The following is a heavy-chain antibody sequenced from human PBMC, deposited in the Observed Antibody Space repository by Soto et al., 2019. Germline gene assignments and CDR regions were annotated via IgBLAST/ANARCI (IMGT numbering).Heavy chain of an antibody. Sequence: ASVKVSCKASGYTFTSYAMHWVRQAPGQRLEWMGWINAGNGNTKYSQKFQGRVTITRDTSASTAYMELSSLRSEDTAVYYCARELIYDILTGPQRGFDYWGQGTLVTGSS. CDR1: GYTFTSYA. D-gene: IGHD3-9*01. J-gene: IGHJ4*02. CDR3: ARELIYDILTGPQRGFDY. V-gene: IGHV1-3*01. CDR2: INAGNGNT.